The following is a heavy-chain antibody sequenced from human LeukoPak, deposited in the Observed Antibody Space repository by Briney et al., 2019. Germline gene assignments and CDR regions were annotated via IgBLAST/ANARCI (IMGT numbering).Heavy chain of an antibody. D-gene: IGHD2-2*02. Sequence: GGSLRLSCAASGFTFSSYSMNWVRQAPGKGLEWVSYISSSGSTIYYADSVKGRFTISRDNAKNSLYLQMNSLRAEDTAVYYCARDELGYCSSTSCYSYYYYMDVWGKGTTVTVSS. V-gene: IGHV3-48*01. CDR2: ISSSGSTI. CDR3: ARDELGYCSSTSCYSYYYYMDV. CDR1: GFTFSSYS. J-gene: IGHJ6*03.